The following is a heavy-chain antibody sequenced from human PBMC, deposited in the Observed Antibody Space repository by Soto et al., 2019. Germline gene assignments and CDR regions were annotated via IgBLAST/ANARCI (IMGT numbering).Heavy chain of an antibody. CDR1: GDSVSSNSAA. J-gene: IGHJ6*03. CDR2: TYYRSKWYN. CDR3: AKDRGYSSSTDYYYMDV. Sequence: SQTLSLTCAISGDSVSSNSAAWNWIRQSPSRGLEWLGRTYYRSKWYNYYSVSVKSRITIHPDTSKNQFSLQLNSVTPEDKALYFCAKDRGYSSSTDYYYMDVWGKGTTVTVSS. D-gene: IGHD6-6*01. V-gene: IGHV6-1*01.